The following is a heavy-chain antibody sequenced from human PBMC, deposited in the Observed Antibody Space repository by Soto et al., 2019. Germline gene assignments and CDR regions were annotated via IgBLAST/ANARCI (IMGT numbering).Heavy chain of an antibody. J-gene: IGHJ4*02. CDR1: GGSISSGGYY. CDR3: ARQRRDFDY. Sequence: PSETLSLTCAVSGGSISSGGYYWSWIRQPPGKGLQWIGYIYSSGSTNYNPSLKSRVTISVDTSKNQFSLNLSSVTAADTAVYYCARQRRDFDYWGQGSLGHRLL. CDR2: IYSSGST. V-gene: IGHV4-61*08. D-gene: IGHD6-25*01.